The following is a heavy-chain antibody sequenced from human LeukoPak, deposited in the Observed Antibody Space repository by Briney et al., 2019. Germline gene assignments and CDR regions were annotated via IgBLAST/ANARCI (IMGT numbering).Heavy chain of an antibody. Sequence: SETLSLTCTVSGGSISSSSYCWGWIRQPPEKGLEWIGSIYYSGSTYYNPSLKSRVTISVDTSKNQFSLKLSSVTAADTAVYYCARQKLDIVVVPAAPFDYWGQGTLVTVSS. CDR2: IYYSGST. CDR3: ARQKLDIVVVPAAPFDY. D-gene: IGHD2-2*03. V-gene: IGHV4-39*01. J-gene: IGHJ4*02. CDR1: GGSISSSSYC.